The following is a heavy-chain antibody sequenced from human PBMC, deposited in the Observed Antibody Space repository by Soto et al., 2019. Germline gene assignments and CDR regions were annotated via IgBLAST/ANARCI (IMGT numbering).Heavy chain of an antibody. CDR3: ARDGGEQMGGYYYYGMDV. CDR1: GYTFTSYG. J-gene: IGHJ6*02. Sequence: GASVKVSCKASGYTFTSYGITCVRQAPGQGLEWMGWISAYNGNTNYAQKLQGRVTMTTDTSTSTAYMELRSLRSDDTAVYYCARDGGEQMGGYYYYGMDVWGQGTTVTVSS. V-gene: IGHV1-18*01. CDR2: ISAYNGNT. D-gene: IGHD3-16*01.